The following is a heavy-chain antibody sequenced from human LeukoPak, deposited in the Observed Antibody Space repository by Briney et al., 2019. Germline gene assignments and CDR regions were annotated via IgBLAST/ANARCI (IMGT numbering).Heavy chain of an antibody. CDR2: INPNSGGT. D-gene: IGHD1-26*01. V-gene: IGHV1-2*02. CDR1: GYTFTGYY. Sequence: ASVNVSCKASGYTFTGYYMHWVRQAPGQGLEWMGWINPNSGGTNYAQKFQGRVTMTRDTSISTAYMELSRLRSDDTAVYYCAEGRWELVRGASFDYWGQGTLVTVSS. J-gene: IGHJ4*02. CDR3: AEGRWELVRGASFDY.